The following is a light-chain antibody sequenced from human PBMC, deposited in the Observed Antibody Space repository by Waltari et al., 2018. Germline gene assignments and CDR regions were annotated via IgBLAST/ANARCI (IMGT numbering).Light chain of an antibody. CDR3: QKYGTLPAT. J-gene: IGKJ1*01. Sequence: EIVLTQSPGTLSLSPGDRATLSCRASQSVSRTLAWYQQKPGQAPRILIYDASSKATGIPDRFSGSGSGTDFSLTISRLEPEGFAVYYCQKYGTLPATFGQGTKVEIK. CDR1: QSVSRT. CDR2: DAS. V-gene: IGKV3-20*01.